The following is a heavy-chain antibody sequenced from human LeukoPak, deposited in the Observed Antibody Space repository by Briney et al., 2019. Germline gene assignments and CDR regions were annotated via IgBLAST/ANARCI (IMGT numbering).Heavy chain of an antibody. CDR2: LHHTASA. CDR3: ARSYDSRGYYYYGMDV. Sequence: SETLSLTCSVSGGSISGYYWSWLRQAPGKGLEWIGFLHHTASATYNPSLKSRVTISLDTSKNQFSLRLSSVTAADTAVYYCARSYDSRGYYYYGMDVWGQGTTVTVSS. D-gene: IGHD3-22*01. CDR1: GGSISGYY. J-gene: IGHJ6*02. V-gene: IGHV4-59*01.